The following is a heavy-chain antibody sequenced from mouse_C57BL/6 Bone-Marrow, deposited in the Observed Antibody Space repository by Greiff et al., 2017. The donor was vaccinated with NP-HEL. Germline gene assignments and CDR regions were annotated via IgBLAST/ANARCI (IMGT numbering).Heavy chain of an antibody. CDR3: ARGGYGYALDY. Sequence: QVQLQQPGAELVRPGSSVKLSCKASGYTFTSHWMDWVKQRPGQGLEWIGNIYPSDSETHYNQKFKDKATLTADKSSSTAYMQLSSLTSEDSAVYYCARGGYGYALDYWGQGTTLTVSA. J-gene: IGHJ2*01. CDR2: IYPSDSET. V-gene: IGHV1-61*01. CDR1: GYTFTSHW. D-gene: IGHD2-2*01.